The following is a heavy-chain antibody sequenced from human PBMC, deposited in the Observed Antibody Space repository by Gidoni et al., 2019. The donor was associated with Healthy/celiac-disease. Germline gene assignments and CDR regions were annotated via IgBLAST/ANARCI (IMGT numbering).Heavy chain of an antibody. V-gene: IGHV4-34*01. J-gene: IGHJ4*02. CDR2: INHRGST. Sequence: QVQLPQWGAGMLKPSETLSLTCAVYGGSFSGYYWSWICQPPGKGLEWIGEINHRGSTNYNPSLKSRVTISVYTSKNQFSLKLSSVTAADTAVYYCARGRYYGLGPHFDYWGQGTLVTVSS. D-gene: IGHD3-10*01. CDR1: GGSFSGYY. CDR3: ARGRYYGLGPHFDY.